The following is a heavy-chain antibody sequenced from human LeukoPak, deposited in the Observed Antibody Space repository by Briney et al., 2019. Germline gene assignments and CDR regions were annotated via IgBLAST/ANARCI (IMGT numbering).Heavy chain of an antibody. V-gene: IGHV4-59*01. Sequence: SETLSLTCTVSGVSISSYYWSWIRQVPGKGLAWIGYIYYSGSTNYNPSLKSRVTISIDTSKNQFSLRLSSVTAADTAVYYCAQSTMSMTIRGALLNWFDPWGQGTLVTVSS. D-gene: IGHD6-6*01. J-gene: IGHJ5*02. CDR1: GVSISSYY. CDR2: IYYSGST. CDR3: AQSTMSMTIRGALLNWFDP.